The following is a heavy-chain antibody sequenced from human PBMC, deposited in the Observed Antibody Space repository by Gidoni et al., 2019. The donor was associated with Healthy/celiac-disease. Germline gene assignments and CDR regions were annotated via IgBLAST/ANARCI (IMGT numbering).Heavy chain of an antibody. CDR1: GFTFSNAW. J-gene: IGHJ6*03. Sequence: EVQLVESGGGLVKPGGSLRLSCAASGFTFSNAWMSWVRQAPGKGLGLVGRIKSKTDGGTTDYAAPVKGRFTISRDDSKNTLYLQMNSLKTEDTAVYYCTTGDIVVVPAAMAYYYYMDVWGKGTTVTVSS. CDR2: IKSKTDGGTT. CDR3: TTGDIVVVPAAMAYYYYMDV. D-gene: IGHD2-2*01. V-gene: IGHV3-15*01.